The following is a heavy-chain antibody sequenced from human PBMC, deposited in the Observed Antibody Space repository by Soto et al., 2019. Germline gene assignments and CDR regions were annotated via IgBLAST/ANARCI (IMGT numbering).Heavy chain of an antibody. CDR1: GGSIHDYY. V-gene: IGHV4-59*01. CDR3: ARVNRGAFDH. Sequence: QVQLQESGPGLVKPSQTLSLTCTVSGGSIHDYYWVWIRQPPGKGLEWIGSIFYTGSTDYNPSLNSLVTLSLATSKNQFSLNLSSVTAADTAVYYCARVNRGAFDHWGQGALVTVSS. CDR2: IFYTGST. J-gene: IGHJ4*02.